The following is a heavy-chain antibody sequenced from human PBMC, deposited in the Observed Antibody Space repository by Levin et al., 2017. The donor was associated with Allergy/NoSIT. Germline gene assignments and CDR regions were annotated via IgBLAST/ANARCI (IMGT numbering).Heavy chain of an antibody. CDR3: ASEHHGDYVMYYFDY. CDR2: IIPILGIA. Sequence: SVKVSCKASGGTFSSYAISWVRQAPGQGLEWMGRIIPILGIANYAQKFQGRVTITADKSTSTAYMELSSLRSEDTAVYYCASEHHGDYVMYYFDYWGQGTLVTVSS. V-gene: IGHV1-69*04. D-gene: IGHD4-17*01. CDR1: GGTFSSYA. J-gene: IGHJ4*02.